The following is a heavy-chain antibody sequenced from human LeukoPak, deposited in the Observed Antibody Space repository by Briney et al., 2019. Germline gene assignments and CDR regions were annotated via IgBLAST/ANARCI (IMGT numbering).Heavy chain of an antibody. CDR1: GGSITGSF. D-gene: IGHD1-26*01. Sequence: SETLSLTCTVSGGSITGSFWSWVRQPAGQGLEYIGRVYSSGSTHYNPSLKSRVTVSVDTSKNQFSLRLTSVTAADTAVYYCARDSRVGTTLYLVSWGQGTQVTVSS. V-gene: IGHV4-4*07. J-gene: IGHJ4*02. CDR3: ARDSRVGTTLYLVS. CDR2: VYSSGST.